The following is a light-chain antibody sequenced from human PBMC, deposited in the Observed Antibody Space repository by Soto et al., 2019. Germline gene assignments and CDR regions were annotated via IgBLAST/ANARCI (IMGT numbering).Light chain of an antibody. J-gene: IGKJ3*01. CDR2: TAS. V-gene: IGKV1-5*03. CDR1: QTISSW. Sequence: DIQMTQSPSTLSASVGDRVTITCRASQTISSWLAWYQQKSGKAPKLLIYTASSLESGVPSRFSGSGSGTEFTLTISSLQPDDFATYYCQQYNNYPFTFGPGTKVDIK. CDR3: QQYNNYPFT.